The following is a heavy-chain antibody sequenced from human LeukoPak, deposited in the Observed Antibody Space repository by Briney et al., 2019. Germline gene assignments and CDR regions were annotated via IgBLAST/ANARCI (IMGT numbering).Heavy chain of an antibody. CDR2: LYHGGSI. CDR1: GGSFSTYY. CDR3: ARHLHTVQGIAATGTPWDY. V-gene: IGHV4-59*08. D-gene: IGHD6-13*01. J-gene: IGHJ4*02. Sequence: SETLSLTCSVSGGSFSTYYWSWIRQPPGKGLEWIGYLYHGGSINYNPSLRSRVTIRGDTSKNQISLRLSSVTAADTAVYYCARHLHTVQGIAATGTPWDYWGQGTLVTVSS.